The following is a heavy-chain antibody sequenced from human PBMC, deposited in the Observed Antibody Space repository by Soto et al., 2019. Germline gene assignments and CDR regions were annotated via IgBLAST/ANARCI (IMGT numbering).Heavy chain of an antibody. D-gene: IGHD2-15*01. CDR2: IYYSGST. V-gene: IGHV4-39*01. CDR3: ARHTPAISISDH. J-gene: IGHJ4*02. Sequence: QMQLQESGPGLVKPSETLSLTCTVSGGSISSSSYYWGWIRQPPGKGLEWIGSIYYSGSTYYNPSLKSRVAITVTTSTNEFSMKLSSVTAADTAGYYCARHTPAISISDHWGQGTLVTVSS. CDR1: GGSISSSSYY.